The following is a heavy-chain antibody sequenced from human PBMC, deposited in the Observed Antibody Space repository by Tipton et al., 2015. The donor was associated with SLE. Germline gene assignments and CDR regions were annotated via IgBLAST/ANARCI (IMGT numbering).Heavy chain of an antibody. J-gene: IGHJ1*01. Sequence: SLRLSCAASGFTFGDFVMSWVRQAPGKGLEWVSSISGSGDTTYYADSVKGRFTFSRDNSKNTLSLEMNSLRAEDTAVYYCSRDIQFVGSTEYFHHWGQGTLVTVSS. V-gene: IGHV3-23*01. CDR1: GFTFGDFV. CDR3: SRDIQFVGSTEYFHH. D-gene: IGHD1-26*01. CDR2: ISGSGDTT.